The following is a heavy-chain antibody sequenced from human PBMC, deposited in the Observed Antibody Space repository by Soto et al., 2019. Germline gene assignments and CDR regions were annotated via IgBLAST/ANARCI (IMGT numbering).Heavy chain of an antibody. CDR1: GFTFSSCV. J-gene: IGHJ4*02. Sequence: EVHLLESGGGLVHPGESLRLSCGASGFTFSSCVMTWVRQAPGKGLEWVSCITDSGTGTYYADSVKGRFTISRDNSKNTMYLQMNNLRVEDTGVYYCAKGLINGRWYAEDWGQGTLVTVS. CDR2: ITDSGTGT. D-gene: IGHD6-13*01. V-gene: IGHV3-23*01. CDR3: AKGLINGRWYAED.